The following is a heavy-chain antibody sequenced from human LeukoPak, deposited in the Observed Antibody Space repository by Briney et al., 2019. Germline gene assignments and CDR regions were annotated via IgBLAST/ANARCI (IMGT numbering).Heavy chain of an antibody. D-gene: IGHD1-14*01. CDR1: GYTFTTYY. CDR2: INPSGGST. V-gene: IGHV1-46*01. CDR3: ARGPTVLYFDY. J-gene: IGHJ4*02. Sequence: ASVKVSCKTAGYTFTTYYMHWVRQAPGQGLEWMGVINPSGGSTTYAQNFQGRVTMSRDKSTSTAYMELSSLGSEDTAVHFCARGPTVLYFDYWGQGALVTVSS.